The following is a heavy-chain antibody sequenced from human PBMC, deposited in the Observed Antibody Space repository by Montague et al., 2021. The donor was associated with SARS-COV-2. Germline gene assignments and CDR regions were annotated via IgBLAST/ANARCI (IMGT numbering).Heavy chain of an antibody. CDR1: GFTFSSYG. CDR2: IWYDGSNK. Sequence: SLRLSCAASGFTFSSYGMHWVRQAPGKGLEWVAVIWYDGSNKYYADSXKVRFTISRDNSKNTLYLQMNSLRAEDTAVYYCARDVYYYDSSGYYYGRYYYYGMDVWGQGTTVTVSS. D-gene: IGHD3-22*01. V-gene: IGHV3-33*01. CDR3: ARDVYYYDSSGYYYGRYYYYGMDV. J-gene: IGHJ6*02.